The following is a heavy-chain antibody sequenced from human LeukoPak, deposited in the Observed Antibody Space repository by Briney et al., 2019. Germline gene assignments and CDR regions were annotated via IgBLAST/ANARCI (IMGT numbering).Heavy chain of an antibody. Sequence: ASVKVSCKASGYTFTSYGISWVRQAPAQGLEWMGWISTYNGNTNYAQKFQGRVTMTTETSTSTAYMELRSLRSDDTAVYYCARSGRGTYYYFDLWGQGTLVTVSS. CDR1: GYTFTSYG. V-gene: IGHV1-18*01. CDR3: ARSGRGTYYYFDL. D-gene: IGHD5-12*01. CDR2: ISTYNGNT. J-gene: IGHJ4*02.